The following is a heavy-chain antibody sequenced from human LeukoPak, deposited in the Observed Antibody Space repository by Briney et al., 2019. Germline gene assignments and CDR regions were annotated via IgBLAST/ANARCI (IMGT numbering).Heavy chain of an antibody. CDR2: IWFDGVNK. V-gene: IGHV3-33*01. J-gene: IGHJ4*02. CDR1: GFSFSDYG. D-gene: IGHD3-10*01. Sequence: PGGSLRLSCTASGFSFSDYGLHWVRQAPGKGLEWVAIIWFDGVNKYYEESVKGRFTISRDISKSTLYLQMNSLRAEDTAVYYCARDVTMVRGDDYWGQGTLVTVSS. CDR3: ARDVTMVRGDDY.